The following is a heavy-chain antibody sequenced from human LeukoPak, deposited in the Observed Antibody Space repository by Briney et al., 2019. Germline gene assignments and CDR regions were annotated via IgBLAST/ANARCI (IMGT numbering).Heavy chain of an antibody. CDR2: ISSSSSNI. Sequence: GGSLRLSCAASGFDFSTYSIDWVRQAPGKGLEWVSYISSSSSNIYHADSVKGRFTISRDNAKNSLHLQMNSLRAEDTAVYYCAKVGRSGWTVDYWGQGTLVTVSS. J-gene: IGHJ4*02. D-gene: IGHD6-19*01. V-gene: IGHV3-48*04. CDR1: GFDFSTYS. CDR3: AKVGRSGWTVDY.